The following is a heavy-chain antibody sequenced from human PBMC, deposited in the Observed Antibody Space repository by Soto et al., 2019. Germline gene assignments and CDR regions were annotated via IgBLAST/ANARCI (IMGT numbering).Heavy chain of an antibody. D-gene: IGHD2-2*02. CDR3: AGEVGYCSSTSCYNH. J-gene: IGHJ4*02. V-gene: IGHV4-34*01. Sequence: QVQLQQWGAGLLKPSETLSLTCAVYGGSFSGYYWSWIRQPPGKGLEWIGEINHSGSTNYNPSLKSRVTIPVYTSKNQFSVKVSSVTAADTAVYYCAGEVGYCSSTSCYNHRGQGTLVTVSS. CDR1: GGSFSGYY. CDR2: INHSGST.